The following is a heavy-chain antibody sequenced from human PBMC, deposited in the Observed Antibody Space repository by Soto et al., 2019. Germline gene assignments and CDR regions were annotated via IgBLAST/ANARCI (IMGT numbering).Heavy chain of an antibody. J-gene: IGHJ4*02. Sequence: QVQLQQSGPGLLKPSETLSLTCTVSGGSISSPSYNWGWVRQPPGKGPEWIGSFFYGGRTHYSPSLESRLSISVDTARSQVSLILTSVTAADTAVYSCATVASTHFDSWGQGARVVVSS. V-gene: IGHV4-39*01. CDR1: GGSISSPSYN. D-gene: IGHD1-1*01. CDR3: ATVASTHFDS. CDR2: FFYGGRT.